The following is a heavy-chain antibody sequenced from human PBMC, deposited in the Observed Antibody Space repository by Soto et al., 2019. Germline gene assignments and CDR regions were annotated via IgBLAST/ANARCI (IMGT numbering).Heavy chain of an antibody. Sequence: HPGGSLRLSCAASGFPFSSYVMSWVRQAPGKGLEWVSGISGGGSNTFYADYVKGRFTISRDNSKNTLLLQMNSLGAEDTAVYYCAKDSNKHSSALRGRYFDYWGQGIGVTVSS. CDR3: AKDSNKHSSALRGRYFDY. D-gene: IGHD3-22*01. CDR2: ISGGGSNT. J-gene: IGHJ4*02. CDR1: GFPFSSYV. V-gene: IGHV3-23*01.